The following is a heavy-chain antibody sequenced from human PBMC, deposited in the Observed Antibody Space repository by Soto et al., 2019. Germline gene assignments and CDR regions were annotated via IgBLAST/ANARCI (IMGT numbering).Heavy chain of an antibody. CDR2: IIPIFGTA. CDR1: GGTFSSYA. Sequence: QVQLVQSGAEVKKPGSSVKVSCKASGGTFSSYAISWVRQAPGQGLEWMGGIIPIFGTANYAQKFQGRVTITADESTSTAYMELSSLRSEDTAVSSCASGPIQQLASFSWFDPWGQGTMVTVSS. CDR3: ASGPIQQLASFSWFDP. J-gene: IGHJ5*02. V-gene: IGHV1-69*01. D-gene: IGHD6-13*01.